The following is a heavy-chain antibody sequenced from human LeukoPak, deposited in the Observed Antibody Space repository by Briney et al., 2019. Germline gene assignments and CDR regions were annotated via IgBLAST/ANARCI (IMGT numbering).Heavy chain of an antibody. CDR3: ARVGVYGSGSYRYYYYGMDV. Sequence: ASVKVSCKASGYTFTSYGISWVRQAPGQGLEWMGWISAYNGNTNYAQKLQGRVTMTTDTSTSTAYMELRSLRSDDTAVYYCARVGVYGSGSYRYYYYGMDVWGQGTTVTVSS. J-gene: IGHJ6*02. V-gene: IGHV1-18*01. CDR2: ISAYNGNT. CDR1: GYTFTSYG. D-gene: IGHD3-10*01.